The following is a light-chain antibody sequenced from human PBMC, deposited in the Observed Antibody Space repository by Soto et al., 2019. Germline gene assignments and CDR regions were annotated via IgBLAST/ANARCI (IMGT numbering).Light chain of an antibody. J-gene: IGKJ4*01. CDR2: DAS. CDR3: QQYNRWPLT. V-gene: IGKV3-15*01. Sequence: IVMTQSPATLSVSPGERVSLSCRASQNIHDKLAWYQQKPGQTPRLLIYDASTRATGISGSFSGSGSGTEFTLTISSLQSEDFAVYYCQQYNRWPLTFGGGTNGDIK. CDR1: QNIHDK.